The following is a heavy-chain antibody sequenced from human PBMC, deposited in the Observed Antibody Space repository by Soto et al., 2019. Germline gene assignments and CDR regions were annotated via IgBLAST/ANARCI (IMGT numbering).Heavy chain of an antibody. Sequence: QVQLVQSGAEVKKPGSSVKVSCKASGGTFSSYTISWVRQAPGQGLEWMGGITPIFGTANYAQKFQGRVTIIADESTSTAYMELSSLRSGDTAVYYCAREGGAPGALDYWGQGTLVTVSS. CDR1: GGTFSSYT. D-gene: IGHD7-27*01. CDR2: ITPIFGTA. CDR3: AREGGAPGALDY. V-gene: IGHV1-69*01. J-gene: IGHJ4*02.